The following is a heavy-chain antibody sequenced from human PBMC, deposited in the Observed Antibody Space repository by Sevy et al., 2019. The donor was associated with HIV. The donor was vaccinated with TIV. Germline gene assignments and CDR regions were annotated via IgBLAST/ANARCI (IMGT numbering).Heavy chain of an antibody. V-gene: IGHV3-30-3*01. J-gene: IGHJ3*02. D-gene: IGHD3-22*01. CDR1: GFTFSSYA. CDR2: ISYDGSNK. CDR3: ARDQLITMIVVVPAGAFDI. Sequence: LSLTCAASGFTFSSYAMHWVRQAPGKGLECVAVISYDGSNKYYADSVKGRFTISRDNSKNTLYLQMNSLRAEDTAVYYCARDQLITMIVVVPAGAFDIWGQGTMVTVSS.